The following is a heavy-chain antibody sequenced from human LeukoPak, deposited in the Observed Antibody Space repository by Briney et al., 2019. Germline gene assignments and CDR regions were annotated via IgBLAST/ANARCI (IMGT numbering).Heavy chain of an antibody. CDR3: ARHSGWGSGGPLDY. Sequence: GSLRLSCAASGFTFSSYAMSWVRQAPGKGLEWIGSIYYNGSSYYNPSLKSRVTISVDTSKNQFSLELSSVTAGDTAVYYCARHSGWGSGGPLDYWGQGTLVTVSS. J-gene: IGHJ4*02. CDR1: GFTFSSYA. CDR2: IYYNGSS. V-gene: IGHV4-39*01. D-gene: IGHD7-27*01.